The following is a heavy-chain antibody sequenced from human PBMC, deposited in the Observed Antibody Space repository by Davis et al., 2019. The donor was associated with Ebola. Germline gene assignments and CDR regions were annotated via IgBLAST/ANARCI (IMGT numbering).Heavy chain of an antibody. CDR3: ARGLVFGVVTLYYYGMDV. J-gene: IGHJ6*02. Sequence: MPSETLSLTCTVSGGSVSSGSYYWNWIRQPPGKGLEWIGEINHSGSTNYNPSLKSRVTISVDTSKNQFSLKLSSVTAADTAVYYCARGLVFGVVTLYYYGMDVWGQGTTVTVSS. D-gene: IGHD3-3*01. CDR2: INHSGST. V-gene: IGHV4-61*01. CDR1: GGSVSSGSYY.